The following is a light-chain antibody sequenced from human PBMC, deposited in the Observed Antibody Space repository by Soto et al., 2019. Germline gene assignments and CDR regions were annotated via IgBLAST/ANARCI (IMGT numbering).Light chain of an antibody. CDR1: STDFVSYNR. Sequence: QSVLTQPPSVSGSPGQSVTISCTGTSTDFVSYNRVSWYQQPPGTAPKLIIYEASNRPSGVPDRFSGSKSGNTASLTISGLQAADEAAYCCSLYTSENTYVFGTGTTVTVL. V-gene: IGLV2-18*01. J-gene: IGLJ1*01. CDR3: SLYTSENTYV. CDR2: EAS.